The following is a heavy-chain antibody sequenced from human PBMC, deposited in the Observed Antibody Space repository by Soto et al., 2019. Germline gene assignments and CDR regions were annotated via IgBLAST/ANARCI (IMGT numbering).Heavy chain of an antibody. CDR3: ARAPFLQYFYMDV. CDR2: MNPNSGNT. V-gene: IGHV1-8*01. Sequence: GASVKVSCKASGYSFTSYDINWVRQATGQGLEWMGWMNPNSGNTDYTQKFQGRVTMTRDTSKSTAYMELSSLRSEDTAVYYCARAPFLQYFYMDVWGKGTTVTVSS. CDR1: GYSFTSYD. D-gene: IGHD4-4*01. J-gene: IGHJ6*03.